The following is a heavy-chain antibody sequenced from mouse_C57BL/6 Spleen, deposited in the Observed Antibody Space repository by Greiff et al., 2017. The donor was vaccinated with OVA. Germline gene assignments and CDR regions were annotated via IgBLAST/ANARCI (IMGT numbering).Heavy chain of an antibody. CDR2: IDPSDSYT. CDR3: ARTATMVTPAWFAY. Sequence: QVQLQQPGAELVKPGASVKLSCKASGYTFTSYCMQWVKQRPGQGLEWIGEIDPSDSYTNYNQKFKGKATLTVDTSSSTAYMQLSSLTSEDSAVYYCARTATMVTPAWFAYWGQGTLVTVSA. J-gene: IGHJ3*01. D-gene: IGHD2-2*01. CDR1: GYTFTSYC. V-gene: IGHV1-50*01.